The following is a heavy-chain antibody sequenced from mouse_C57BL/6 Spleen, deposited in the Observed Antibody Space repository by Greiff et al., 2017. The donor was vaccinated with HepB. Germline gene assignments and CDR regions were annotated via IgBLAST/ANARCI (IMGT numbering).Heavy chain of an antibody. D-gene: IGHD2-4*01. CDR1: GFTFSSYA. V-gene: IGHV5-4*03. CDR2: ISDGGSYT. J-gene: IGHJ4*01. Sequence: EVMLVESGGGLVKPGGSLKLSCAASGFTFSSYAMSWVRQTPEKRLEWVATISDGGSYTYYPDNVKGRFTISRDNAKNNLYLQMSHLKSEDTAMYYCARIYYEDAMDYWGQGTSVTVSS. CDR3: ARIYYEDAMDY.